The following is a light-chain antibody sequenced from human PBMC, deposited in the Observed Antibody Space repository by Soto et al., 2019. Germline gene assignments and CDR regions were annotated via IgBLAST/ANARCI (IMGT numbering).Light chain of an antibody. CDR2: KDS. V-gene: IGLV3-25*03. CDR1: VLSKQY. J-gene: IGLJ3*02. CDR3: QSADTSDTYYVL. Sequence: SYELTQPPSVSVSPGQTARITCSGDVLSKQYAYWYQQRPGQAPVLVIYKDSGRPSGIPERFSGSSSGATVTLTISGVQAEDEADYYCQSADTSDTYYVLFGGGTQLTVL.